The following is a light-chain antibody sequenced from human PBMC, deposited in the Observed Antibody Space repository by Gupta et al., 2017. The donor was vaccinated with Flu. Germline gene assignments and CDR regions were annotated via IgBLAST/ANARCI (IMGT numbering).Light chain of an antibody. CDR2: GAS. V-gene: IGKV3-20*01. J-gene: IGKJ2*01. CDR1: QNVSSSY. Sequence: VTLSVSPGERATLACRASQNVSSSYLAYYQQKPGQAPRLLIYGASSRATGIPNRCSGSGSGTDFTLTISRLEPEYVAVYYCQHDGSSPDTFGQGTKLEIK. CDR3: QHDGSSPDT.